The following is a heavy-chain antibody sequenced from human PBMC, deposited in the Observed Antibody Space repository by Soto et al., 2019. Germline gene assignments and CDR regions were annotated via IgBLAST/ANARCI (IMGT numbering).Heavy chain of an antibody. CDR3: AKVRVYPTNAFDI. V-gene: IGHV3-23*01. J-gene: IGHJ3*02. D-gene: IGHD6-6*01. Sequence: EVQLLESGGGLVQPGGSLRLSCAASGFTFSSYAMSWVRQAPGKGLEWVSAFSGSGGSTYYADSVKGRFTISRDNSKNTLYLQMNSLRAEDTAVYYCAKVRVYPTNAFDIWGQGTMVTVSS. CDR2: FSGSGGST. CDR1: GFTFSSYA.